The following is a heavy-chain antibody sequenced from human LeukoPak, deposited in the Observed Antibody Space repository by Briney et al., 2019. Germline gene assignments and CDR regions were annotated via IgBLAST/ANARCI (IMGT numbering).Heavy chain of an antibody. CDR1: GFTFSSYA. CDR3: AREECSSTSCTSYFDY. CDR2: ISYDGSNK. J-gene: IGHJ4*02. D-gene: IGHD2-2*01. V-gene: IGHV3-30*04. Sequence: GGSLRLSCAASGFTFSSYAMHWVRQAPGKGLEWVAVISYDGSNKYYADSVKGRFTISRDNSKNTLYLQMNSLRAEDTAVHYCAREECSSTSCTSYFDYWGQGTLVTVSS.